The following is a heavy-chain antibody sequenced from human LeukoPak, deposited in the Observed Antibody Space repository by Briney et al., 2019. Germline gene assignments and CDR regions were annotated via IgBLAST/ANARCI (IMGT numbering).Heavy chain of an antibody. CDR2: IFGNGVKT. CDR1: GFTFSGHS. J-gene: IGHJ6*02. D-gene: IGHD3-16*01. CDR3: ARVGDWSNYFGMDA. Sequence: GGSLRLSCAASGFTFSGHSMTWVRQTPGKGLEWVSVIFGNGVKTYYADSLKGRFTISRDNSKSTLYLQMNSLRADDTAVYYCARVGDWSNYFGMDAWGQGSTVSVSS. V-gene: IGHV3-23*01.